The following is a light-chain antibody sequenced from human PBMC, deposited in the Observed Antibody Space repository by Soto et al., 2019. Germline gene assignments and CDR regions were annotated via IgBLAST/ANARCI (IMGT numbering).Light chain of an antibody. Sequence: ESVLAQSPGTLSLSPGEGATLSCSSSRIVISNYLAWYQKKPGQAPRLLIYGASNRATGVPDRFSGSGSGTYFTLTLRGLESEDFAVYFCQKYDTSPYSFGQGTKLEIK. V-gene: IGKV3-20*01. CDR3: QKYDTSPYS. CDR2: GAS. CDR1: RIVISNY. J-gene: IGKJ2*03.